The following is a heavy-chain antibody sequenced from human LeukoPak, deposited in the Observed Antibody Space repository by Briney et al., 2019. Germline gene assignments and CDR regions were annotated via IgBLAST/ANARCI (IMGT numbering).Heavy chain of an antibody. Sequence: PSETLSLTCTVSGGSISSYYWSWIRQPPGKGLEWIGYIYYSGSTNYNPSLKSRVTISVDTSKNQFSLKLSSVTAADTAVYYCARDEDSSGWYSWFDPWGQGTLVAVSS. D-gene: IGHD6-19*01. J-gene: IGHJ5*02. CDR1: GGSISSYY. CDR3: ARDEDSSGWYSWFDP. CDR2: IYYSGST. V-gene: IGHV4-59*01.